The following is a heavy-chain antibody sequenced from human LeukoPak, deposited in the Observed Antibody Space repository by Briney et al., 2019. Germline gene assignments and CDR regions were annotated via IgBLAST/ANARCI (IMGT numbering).Heavy chain of an antibody. CDR2: INSDGSST. J-gene: IGHJ6*02. V-gene: IGHV3-74*01. Sequence: GGSLRLSCAASGFTFSGYAMSWVRQAPGKGLVWVSRINSDGSSTSYADSVKGRFTISRDNAKNTLYLQMNSLRAEVTAVYYCARDQSRYSSSYYYYYGMDVWGQGTTVTVSS. CDR1: GFTFSGYA. CDR3: ARDQSRYSSSYYYYYGMDV. D-gene: IGHD6-13*01.